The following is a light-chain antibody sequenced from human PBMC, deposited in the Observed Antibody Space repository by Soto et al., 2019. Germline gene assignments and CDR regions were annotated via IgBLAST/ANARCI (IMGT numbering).Light chain of an antibody. CDR2: DAS. J-gene: IGKJ2*02. Sequence: DIQLTQSPSTLSASVGDSVTITCRASQSVTDWLAWYQQKPGKAPKLLIYDASSLQSGVPSRFSGSGSGTELSLTISSLQPDDFATYYCQQYYRSCTFGQGTKVDIK. CDR3: QQYYRSCT. V-gene: IGKV1-5*01. CDR1: QSVTDW.